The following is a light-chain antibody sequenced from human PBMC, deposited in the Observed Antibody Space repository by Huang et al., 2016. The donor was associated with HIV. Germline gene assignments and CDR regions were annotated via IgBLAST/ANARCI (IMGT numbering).Light chain of an antibody. Sequence: EIVLTQSPATLSLSPGERATLSCRASQSVSSYLAWYQQKPGQAPRLLSYDASNRATGSPARFSGSGSGTDCTLTISSLEPEDFAVYYCQQRSNWPPIFTFGPGTKVDIK. V-gene: IGKV3-11*01. J-gene: IGKJ3*01. CDR1: QSVSSY. CDR2: DAS. CDR3: QQRSNWPPIFT.